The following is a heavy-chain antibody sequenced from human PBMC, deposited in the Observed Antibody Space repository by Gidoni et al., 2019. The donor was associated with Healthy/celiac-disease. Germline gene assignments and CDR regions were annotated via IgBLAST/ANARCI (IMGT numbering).Heavy chain of an antibody. D-gene: IGHD3-22*01. CDR1: GFTFSSYA. V-gene: IGHV3-30-3*01. Sequence: QVQLVESGGGVVQPGRSLRLSCAASGFTFSSYAMHWVRQAPGKGLEWVAVISYDGGNKYYADSVKGRFTISRDNSKNTLYLQMNSLRAEDTAVYYCARSRGDWWLLLPRGFYYYYGMDVWGQGTTVTVSS. CDR2: ISYDGGNK. J-gene: IGHJ6*02. CDR3: ARSRGDWWLLLPRGFYYYYGMDV.